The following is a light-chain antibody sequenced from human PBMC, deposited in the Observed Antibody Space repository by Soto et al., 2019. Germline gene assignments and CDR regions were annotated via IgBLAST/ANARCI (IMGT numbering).Light chain of an antibody. Sequence: QSVLTQPPSVPAAPGQKVTISCSGSSANIGSNYVSWYQHLPGTAPKLVIYDSDKRPSEIPDRFSGSKSGTSATLDITGLQTGDEADYYCGAWDSSLSVVVFGGGTKVTVL. CDR3: GAWDSSLSVVV. J-gene: IGLJ2*01. V-gene: IGLV1-51*01. CDR2: DSD. CDR1: SANIGSNY.